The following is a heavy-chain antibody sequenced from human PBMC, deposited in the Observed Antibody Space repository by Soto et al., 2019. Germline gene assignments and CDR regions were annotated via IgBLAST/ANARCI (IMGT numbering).Heavy chain of an antibody. Sequence: EVQLVESGGGLVQPGGSLRLSCAASGFTFSSSWMHWVCQAPGKGLVWVSRINSDGSRTNYADSVKGRFTISRDNAKNTLYLQMNSLRAEDTAVYYCARGPTGWYGYDYWGLGTLVTVSS. J-gene: IGHJ4*02. CDR1: GFTFSSSW. CDR2: INSDGSRT. D-gene: IGHD6-19*01. CDR3: ARGPTGWYGYDY. V-gene: IGHV3-74*01.